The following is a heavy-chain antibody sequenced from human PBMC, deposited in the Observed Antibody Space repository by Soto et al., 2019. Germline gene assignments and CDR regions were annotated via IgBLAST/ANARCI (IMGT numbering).Heavy chain of an antibody. CDR3: ARGPHCSGGRCYNRFDP. J-gene: IGHJ5*02. CDR2: ISHSGST. D-gene: IGHD2-15*01. CDR1: GGSISNGGYY. V-gene: IGHV4-31*03. Sequence: SETLSLTCTVSGGSISNGGYYWSWIRQYPGKGLEWIGYISHSGSTSYNPSLRGRPSISGDTSKNQFSLRLSSVTAADTAVYYCARGPHCSGGRCYNRFDPWGQGALVTVSS.